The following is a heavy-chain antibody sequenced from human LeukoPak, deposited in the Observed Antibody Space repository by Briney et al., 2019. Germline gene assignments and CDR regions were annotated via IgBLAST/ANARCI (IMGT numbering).Heavy chain of an antibody. J-gene: IGHJ3*02. V-gene: IGHV4-39*07. CDR3: ARLGVIDAFDI. Sequence: SETLSLTCTVSGGSISSYYWGWIRQPPGKGLEWIGSIYYSGSTYYNPSLTSRVTISVDTSKNQFSLKLSSVTAADTAVYYCARLGVIDAFDIWGQGTMVTVSS. D-gene: IGHD3-10*01. CDR2: IYYSGST. CDR1: GGSISSYY.